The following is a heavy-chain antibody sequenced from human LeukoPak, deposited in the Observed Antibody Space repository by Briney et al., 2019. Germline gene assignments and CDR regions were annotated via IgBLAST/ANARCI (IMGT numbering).Heavy chain of an antibody. V-gene: IGHV3-23*01. D-gene: IGHD6-6*01. CDR3: AKKMSGVYSSSDY. CDR1: EFTFSNCA. Sequence: PGGSLRLSCAASEFTFSNCAMTWVRQAPGKGLEWVSAISGSAGSTYYADSVKGRLTISRDNSKNTLYLQMNSLRAEDTAVYYCAKKMSGVYSSSDYWGQGTLVTVSS. J-gene: IGHJ4*02. CDR2: ISGSAGST.